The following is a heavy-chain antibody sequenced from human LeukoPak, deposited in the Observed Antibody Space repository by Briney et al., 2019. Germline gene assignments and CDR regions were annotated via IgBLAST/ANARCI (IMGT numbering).Heavy chain of an antibody. J-gene: IGHJ4*02. Sequence: PGGSLRLSCAAPGFTFSSYSMNWVRQAPGKGLEWVSSISSSSSYIYYADSVKGRFTISRDNAKNSLYLQMNSLRVEDTAVYYCASYLYWWSDLGYWGQGTLVTVSS. V-gene: IGHV3-21*01. CDR3: ASYLYWWSDLGY. CDR2: ISSSSSYI. CDR1: GFTFSSYS. D-gene: IGHD2-8*02.